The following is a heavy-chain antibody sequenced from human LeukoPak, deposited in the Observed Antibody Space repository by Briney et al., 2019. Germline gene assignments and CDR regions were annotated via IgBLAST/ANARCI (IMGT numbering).Heavy chain of an antibody. CDR2: INHSGST. D-gene: IGHD3-3*01. CDR1: GGSFSGYY. CDR3: AREPYYDFWSGYLEWYLDY. Sequence: SETLSLTCAVYGGSFSGYYWSWIRQPPGKGLEWIGEINHSGSTNYNPSLKSRVTISVDTSKNQFSLKLSSVTAADTAVYYCAREPYYDFWSGYLEWYLDYWGQGTLVTVSS. V-gene: IGHV4-34*01. J-gene: IGHJ4*02.